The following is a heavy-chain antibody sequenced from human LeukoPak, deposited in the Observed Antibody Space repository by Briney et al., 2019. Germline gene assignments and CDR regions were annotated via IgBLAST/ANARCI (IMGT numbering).Heavy chain of an antibody. V-gene: IGHV1-2*02. CDR3: ARASISAAGPALIDY. Sequence: ASVKVSCKASGYTFTGYCMHWVRQAPGQGLEWMGWINPNSGGTNYAQKFQGRVTMTRDTSISTAYMEVSRLRSNDTAVYYCARASISAAGPALIDYWGQGTLVTVSS. CDR1: GYTFTGYC. J-gene: IGHJ4*02. CDR2: INPNSGGT. D-gene: IGHD6-19*01.